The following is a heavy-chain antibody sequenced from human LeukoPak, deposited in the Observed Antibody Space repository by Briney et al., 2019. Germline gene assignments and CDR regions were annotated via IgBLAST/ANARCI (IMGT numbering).Heavy chain of an antibody. CDR3: AREDQPRGTFDY. J-gene: IGHJ4*02. CDR1: GFTFSSYG. V-gene: IGHV3-30*03. Sequence: GGSLRLSCAASGFTFSSYGMHWVRQAPGKGLEWVTLISYDGSNKYYVDSVKGRFTISRDNAKNSLYLQMNSLRAEDTALYYCAREDQPRGTFDYWGQGILVTVSS. CDR2: ISYDGSNK. D-gene: IGHD2-15*01.